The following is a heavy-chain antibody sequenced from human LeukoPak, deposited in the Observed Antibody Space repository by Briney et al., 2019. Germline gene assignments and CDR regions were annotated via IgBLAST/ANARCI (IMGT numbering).Heavy chain of an antibody. Sequence: ASVKVSCKASGYIFSSYGISWVRQAPGQGLEWMGWISAYNGNTKYAQKFQGRVTMTTDTSTSTGYMELRSLRSDDTAVYYCARDRHASSGWTGEFVYWGQGTLVTVSS. CDR2: ISAYNGNT. D-gene: IGHD6-19*01. CDR3: ARDRHASSGWTGEFVY. V-gene: IGHV1-18*01. J-gene: IGHJ4*02. CDR1: GYIFSSYG.